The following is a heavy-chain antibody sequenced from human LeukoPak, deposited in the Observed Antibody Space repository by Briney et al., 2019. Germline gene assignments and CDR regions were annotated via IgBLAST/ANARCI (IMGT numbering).Heavy chain of an antibody. CDR2: MNPNTGEI. V-gene: IGHV1-8*02. CDR3: ARGEYYYGIDV. Sequence: ASVKVSCKASGVTFNSYAISWVRQAAGQGLEWMGWMNPNTGEIGYAQKFQGRVTMTADTSIGTAYMELNSLRSEDTAVYHCARGEYYYGIDVWGQGTTVTVSS. CDR1: GVTFNSYA. J-gene: IGHJ6*02.